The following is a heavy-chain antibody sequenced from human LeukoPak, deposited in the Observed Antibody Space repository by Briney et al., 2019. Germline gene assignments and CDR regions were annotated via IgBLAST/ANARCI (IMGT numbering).Heavy chain of an antibody. CDR3: ARESLATGTLYYGMDV. CDR2: IYYSGST. D-gene: IGHD1-1*01. V-gene: IGHV4-31*03. Sequence: SQTLSLTCTVSGGSISNGGYYWSWIRQHPGKGLEWIGYIYYSGSTYYNPSLKSRVTISVDTSKNQFSLKLSSVTAADTAVYYCARESLATGTLYYGMDVWGQGTTVTVSS. J-gene: IGHJ6*02. CDR1: GGSISNGGYY.